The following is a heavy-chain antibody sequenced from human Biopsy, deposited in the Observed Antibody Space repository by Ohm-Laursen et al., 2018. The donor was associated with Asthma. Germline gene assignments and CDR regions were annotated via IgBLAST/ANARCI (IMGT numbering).Heavy chain of an antibody. CDR1: GGSVNNFY. J-gene: IGHJ4*02. CDR3: ARGVDRVTGLLDHFDS. V-gene: IGHV4-59*02. Sequence: SETLSLTCTVSGGSVNNFYWSWIRQPPGKGLESIGHVYYSGSTNYNPSLKRRVTISIDASKNQFSLKLTSVTAADTGVYYCARGVDRVTGLLDHFDSWGQGTLVTVSS. D-gene: IGHD2-21*02. CDR2: VYYSGST.